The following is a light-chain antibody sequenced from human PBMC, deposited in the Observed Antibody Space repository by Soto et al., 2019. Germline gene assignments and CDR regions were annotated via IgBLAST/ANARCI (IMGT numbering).Light chain of an antibody. CDR1: SSNIGAGYD. J-gene: IGLJ2*01. CDR3: GTWDSNLSVGL. CDR2: GNS. Sequence: QSVLTQPPSVSGAPGQRVTISCTGSSSNIGAGYDVHWYQQLPGTAPKLLIYGNSNRPSGVPDRFSGSKSGTSASLAITGLQAEDEADYYCGTWDSNLSVGLFGGGTKLTVL. V-gene: IGLV1-40*01.